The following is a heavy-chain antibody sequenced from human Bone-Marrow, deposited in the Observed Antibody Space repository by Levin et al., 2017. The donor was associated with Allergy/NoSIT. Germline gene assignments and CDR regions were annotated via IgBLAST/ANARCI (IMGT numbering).Heavy chain of an antibody. V-gene: IGHV4-39*01. CDR2: IYYTRST. Sequence: ESLKISCTVSGGSISRSSYYWTWTRQPPGKGLEWIGRIYYTRSTDYNPSLKGRVTISVDTSRNQVSLTLISVTAADTAVYYCARPVSTSAYGMDVWGQGTTVTVSS. J-gene: IGHJ6*02. CDR1: GGSISRSSYY. D-gene: IGHD1-1*01. CDR3: ARPVSTSAYGMDV.